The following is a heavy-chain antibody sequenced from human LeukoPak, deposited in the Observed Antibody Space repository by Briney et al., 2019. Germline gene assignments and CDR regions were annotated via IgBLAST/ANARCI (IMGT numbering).Heavy chain of an antibody. CDR2: MFYNVST. CDR3: ARQGSGRAFDI. J-gene: IGHJ3*02. V-gene: IGHV4-59*08. Sequence: SETLSLTCTVSGGSISSYYWNWIRQSPGKGVEWIAYMFYNVSTNYSPSLKSRVTISVDTSKKQFSLKLISVTAADTAVYFCARQGSGRAFDIWGQGTMVTVSS. CDR1: GGSISSYY.